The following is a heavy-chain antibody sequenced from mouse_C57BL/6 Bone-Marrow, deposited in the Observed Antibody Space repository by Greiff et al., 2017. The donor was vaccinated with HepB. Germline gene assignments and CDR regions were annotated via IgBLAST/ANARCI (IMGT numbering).Heavy chain of an antibody. V-gene: IGHV1-72*01. CDR3: ARVYYKDAMDY. J-gene: IGHJ4*01. CDR2: IDPNSGGT. CDR1: GYTFTSYW. Sequence: QVQLQQPGAELVKPGASVKLSCKASGYTFTSYWMHWVKQRPGRGLEWIGRIDPNSGGTKYNEKFKSKATLTVDKPSSTAYIQLSSLTSEDSAVYYCARVYYKDAMDYWGQGTSVTVSS. D-gene: IGHD2-1*01.